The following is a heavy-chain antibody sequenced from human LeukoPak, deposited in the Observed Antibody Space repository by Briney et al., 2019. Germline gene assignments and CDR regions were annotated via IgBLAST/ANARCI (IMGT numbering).Heavy chain of an antibody. D-gene: IGHD3-10*01. Sequence: PSETLSLTCTVSGGFISSYYWSWIRQPAGKGLEWIGRIYTTGSTNYNPSLKSGVTMSVDTSKHQFSLKPSSVTAADTAVYYCSRNRGRGYYYYYGMDVWGEGTTVTVSS. CDR1: GGFISSYY. CDR3: SRNRGRGYYYYYGMDV. V-gene: IGHV4-4*07. CDR2: IYTTGST. J-gene: IGHJ6*04.